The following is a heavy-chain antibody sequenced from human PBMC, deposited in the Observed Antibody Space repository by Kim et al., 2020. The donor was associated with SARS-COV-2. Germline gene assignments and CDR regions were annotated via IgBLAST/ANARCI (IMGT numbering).Heavy chain of an antibody. CDR2: ISYDGSNK. Sequence: GGSLRLSCAASGFTFSSYGMHWVRQAPGKGLEWVAVISYDGSNKYYADSVKGRFTISRDNSKNTLYLQMNSLRAEDTAVYYCATVGPMVRGVIIGYFDYWGQGTLVTVSS. J-gene: IGHJ4*02. CDR3: ATVGPMVRGVIIGYFDY. V-gene: IGHV3-33*05. CDR1: GFTFSSYG. D-gene: IGHD3-10*01.